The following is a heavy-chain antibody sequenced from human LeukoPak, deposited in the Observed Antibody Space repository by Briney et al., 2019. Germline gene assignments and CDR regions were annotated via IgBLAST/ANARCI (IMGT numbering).Heavy chain of an antibody. CDR1: GGSFSGYY. CDR3: ARGHSVYSSSSFGYYFDY. CDR2: INHSGST. Sequence: SETLSLTCAVYGGSFSGYYWSWIRQPPGKGLEWIGEINHSGSTNYNPSLKSRVTISVDTSKNQFPLKLSSVTAADTAVYYCARGHSVYSSSSFGYYFDYWGQGTLVTVSS. V-gene: IGHV4-34*01. J-gene: IGHJ4*02. D-gene: IGHD6-6*01.